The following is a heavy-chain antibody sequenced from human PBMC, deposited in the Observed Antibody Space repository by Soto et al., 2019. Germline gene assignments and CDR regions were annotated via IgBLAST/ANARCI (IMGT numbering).Heavy chain of an antibody. D-gene: IGHD5-12*01. CDR2: IYFSGGT. Sequence: SETLSLTCTVSGGSISSYYWSWIRQPPGKGLEWIGYIYFSGGTNYNPSLKSRVTISVDTSKNQFSLKLSSVTAADTAVYYCAKRYSGYDDAFDIWGQGTMVTVS. CDR3: AKRYSGYDDAFDI. V-gene: IGHV4-59*08. J-gene: IGHJ3*02. CDR1: GGSISSYY.